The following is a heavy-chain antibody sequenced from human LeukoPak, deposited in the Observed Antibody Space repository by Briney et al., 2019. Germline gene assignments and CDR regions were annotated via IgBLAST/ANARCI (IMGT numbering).Heavy chain of an antibody. CDR3: ARGQWELLSYYYYMDV. Sequence: GGSLRLSCAASGFTSSSYSMNWVRQAPGKGLEWVSSISSSSSYIYYADSVKGRFTISRDNAKNSLYLQMNSLRAEDTAVYYCARGQWELLSYYYYMDVWGKGTTVTVSS. J-gene: IGHJ6*03. V-gene: IGHV3-21*01. CDR1: GFTSSSYS. D-gene: IGHD1-26*01. CDR2: ISSSSSYI.